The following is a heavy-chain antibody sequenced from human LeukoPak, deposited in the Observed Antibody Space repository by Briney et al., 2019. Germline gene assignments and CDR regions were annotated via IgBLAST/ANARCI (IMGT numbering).Heavy chain of an antibody. Sequence: VASVKVSCKTSDYTFTSYGITWVRQAPGQGLEWMGWISTYNGKTNYVDKFQGRVTMTTDTFTKTVYMHLRSLRSDDTALYYCAGGPYYGALNPDYFDYWGQGTLVTVSS. V-gene: IGHV1-18*01. CDR1: DYTFTSYG. J-gene: IGHJ4*02. D-gene: IGHD3-16*01. CDR2: ISTYNGKT. CDR3: AGGPYYGALNPDYFDY.